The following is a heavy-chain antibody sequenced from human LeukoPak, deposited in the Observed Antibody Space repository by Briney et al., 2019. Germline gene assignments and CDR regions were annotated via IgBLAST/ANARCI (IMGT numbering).Heavy chain of an antibody. D-gene: IGHD3-22*01. CDR2: IYSGGST. V-gene: IGHV3-66*01. Sequence: NPGGSLRLSCAASGFTVSSNYMSWVRQAPGKGLEWVSVIYSGGSTYYADSVKGRFTISRDNSKNTLYLQMNSLRAEDTAVYYCAGVSGYYYDSSGSQYFQHWGQGTLVTVSS. CDR3: AGVSGYYYDSSGSQYFQH. CDR1: GFTVSSNY. J-gene: IGHJ1*01.